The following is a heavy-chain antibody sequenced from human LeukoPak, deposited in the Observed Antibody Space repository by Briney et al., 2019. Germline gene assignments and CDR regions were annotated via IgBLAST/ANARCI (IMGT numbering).Heavy chain of an antibody. Sequence: GGSLRLSCAASGFTFSSYWMHWVRHAPGKGLVWVSRINSDGSSTSYADSVKGRFTISRDNAKNTLYLQMNSLRAEDTAVYYCAREPRGTMVRGLYYFDYWGQGTLVTVSS. V-gene: IGHV3-74*01. CDR2: INSDGSST. D-gene: IGHD3-10*01. CDR1: GFTFSSYW. J-gene: IGHJ4*02. CDR3: AREPRGTMVRGLYYFDY.